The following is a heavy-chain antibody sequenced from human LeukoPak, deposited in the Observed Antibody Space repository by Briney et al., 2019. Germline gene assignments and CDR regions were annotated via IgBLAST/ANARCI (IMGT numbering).Heavy chain of an antibody. V-gene: IGHV3-21*01. CDR3: ARDPSYYDILTGYYTGGD. Sequence: GGSLRLSCAASGFTYSSYSMNWVRQAPGKGLEWVSSISSSSSYIYYADSVKGRFTISRDNAKNSLYLQMNSLRAEDTAVYYCARDPSYYDILTGYYTGGDWGQETLVTVSS. CDR1: GFTYSSYS. J-gene: IGHJ4*02. D-gene: IGHD3-9*01. CDR2: ISSSSSYI.